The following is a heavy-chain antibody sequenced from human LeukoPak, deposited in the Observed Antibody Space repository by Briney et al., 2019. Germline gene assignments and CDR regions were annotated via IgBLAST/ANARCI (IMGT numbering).Heavy chain of an antibody. J-gene: IGHJ6*02. Sequence: SETLSLTCTVSGGSISSYYWSWIRQPAGKGLEWIGRIYTSGSTNYNPSLKSRVTMSVDTSKNQFSLKLSSVTAADTAVYYCARVVEVGSSSWYYYYYGMDVWGQGTTVTVSS. CDR1: GGSISSYY. CDR2: IYTSGST. D-gene: IGHD6-13*01. CDR3: ARVVEVGSSSWYYYYYGMDV. V-gene: IGHV4-4*07.